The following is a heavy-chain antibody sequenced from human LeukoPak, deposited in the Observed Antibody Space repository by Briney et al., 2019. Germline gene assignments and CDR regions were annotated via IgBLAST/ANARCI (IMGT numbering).Heavy chain of an antibody. CDR3: ARDRRSTPYDY. Sequence: ASVKVSCKASGYTFTSYGISWVRQAPGQGLEWMGWISAYNGNTNYAQKLQGRVTMTTVTSTSTAFMELRSLRSDDTAVYYCARDRRSTPYDYWGQGTLVTVSS. CDR2: ISAYNGNT. D-gene: IGHD2-2*01. CDR1: GYTFTSYG. V-gene: IGHV1-18*01. J-gene: IGHJ4*02.